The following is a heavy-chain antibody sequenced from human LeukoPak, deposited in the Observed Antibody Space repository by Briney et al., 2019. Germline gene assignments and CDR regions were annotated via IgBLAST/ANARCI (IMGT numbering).Heavy chain of an antibody. CDR3: ARDYYGSFNWFDP. J-gene: IGHJ5*02. V-gene: IGHV1-2*02. CDR2: INPNSGGT. D-gene: IGHD3-10*01. Sequence: ASVKVSCKASGYTFTVYYMHWVRQAPGQGLEWMGWINPNSGGTNYAQKFQGRVTMTRDTSISTAYMELSSLRSEDTAVYYCARDYYGSFNWFDPWGQGTLVTVSS. CDR1: GYTFTVYY.